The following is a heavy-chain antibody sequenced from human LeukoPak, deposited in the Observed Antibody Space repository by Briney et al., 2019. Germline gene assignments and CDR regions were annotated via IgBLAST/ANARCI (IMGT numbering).Heavy chain of an antibody. D-gene: IGHD4-11*01. CDR3: ARHDFYSNYPHNWFDP. J-gene: IGHJ5*02. CDR2: FYHSGNS. V-gene: IGHV4-38-2*01. Sequence: PSETLSLTCAVSGYSLSSGYYWGWIRQPPGKGLEWIGSFYHSGNSYYNPSLKSRVSISVDTSKNQFSLNLSSVTAADTALYYCARHDFYSNYPHNWFDPWGQGTLVTVSS. CDR1: GYSLSSGYY.